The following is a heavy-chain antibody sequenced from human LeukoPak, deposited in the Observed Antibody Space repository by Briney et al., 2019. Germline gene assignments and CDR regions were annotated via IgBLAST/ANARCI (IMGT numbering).Heavy chain of an antibody. V-gene: IGHV4-39*01. J-gene: IGHJ4*02. CDR1: GGSISSSSYY. Sequence: SETLSLTCTVSGGSISSSSYYWGWVRQPPGKGLEWIANIYYSGSTYYSPSLRSRVTISVDTSKNQFSLKLTSVTAADTAVYYCARHASVSGNWPRPLDYWPRGSLVTVSS. CDR3: ARHASVSGNWPRPLDY. CDR2: IYYSGST. D-gene: IGHD3-3*01.